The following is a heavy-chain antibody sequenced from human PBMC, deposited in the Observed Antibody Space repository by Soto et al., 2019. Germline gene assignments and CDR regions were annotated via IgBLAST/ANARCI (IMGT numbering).Heavy chain of an antibody. CDR3: ASDTSDGYDFWSGYPKINWFDE. Sequence: PSQTLSLTWAISWYSVSKNSAALSWIGQSPSRGLDGLGRTYCRSKWYNDDSVAVEIRITSNCDASKDQFSLQLNSVNQEDTAVYYCASDTSDGYDFWSGYPKINWFDEWGQGTLVTVSS. CDR2: TYCRSKWYN. V-gene: IGHV6-1*01. J-gene: IGHJ5*02. D-gene: IGHD3-3*01. CDR1: WYSVSKNSAA.